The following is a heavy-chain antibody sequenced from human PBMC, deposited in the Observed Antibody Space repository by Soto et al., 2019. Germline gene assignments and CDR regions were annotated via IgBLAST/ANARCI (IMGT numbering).Heavy chain of an antibody. D-gene: IGHD4-17*01. CDR3: AKAATVTFSALDY. CDR1: GFTFSSYA. Sequence: EVQLLESGGGLVQPGGSLRLSCAASGFTFSSYAMSWVRQAPGKGLEWVSAISGSGGSTYYADSVKGRFTIPRNNSKNTLYLQINSLRAEDTAVYYCAKAATVTFSALDYWGQGTLVTVSS. J-gene: IGHJ4*02. CDR2: ISGSGGST. V-gene: IGHV3-23*01.